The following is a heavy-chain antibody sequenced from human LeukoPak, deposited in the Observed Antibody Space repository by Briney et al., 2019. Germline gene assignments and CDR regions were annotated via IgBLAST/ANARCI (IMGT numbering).Heavy chain of an antibody. D-gene: IGHD3-10*01. CDR3: ADYYASGSYPP. V-gene: IGHV3-15*07. CDR2: NLSKTSGGTT. J-gene: IGHJ5*02. Sequence: GGSLRLSCAASGFSFSNAWMNWVRQAPGKGLEWVGRNLSKTSGGTTDYATPVKGRFTISRDDSKNMLYLHMNSLQIEDTAVYYCADYYASGSYPPWGQGTLVTVSS. CDR1: GFSFSNAW.